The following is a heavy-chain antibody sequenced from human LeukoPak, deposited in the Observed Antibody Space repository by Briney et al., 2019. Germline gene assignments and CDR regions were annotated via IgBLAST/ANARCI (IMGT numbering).Heavy chain of an antibody. D-gene: IGHD3-10*01. CDR2: LSASGATT. J-gene: IGHJ4*02. CDR1: GFAFASYG. Sequence: GGSLRLSCAASGFAFASYGMTWVRQAPGKGLEWVSALSASGATTYYADSVKGRFTISRDNSRNTLYLQMNSLRAEDTAVYYCARVFSEEMRGLDYFDYWGQGTLVTVSS. CDR3: ARVFSEEMRGLDYFDY. V-gene: IGHV3-23*01.